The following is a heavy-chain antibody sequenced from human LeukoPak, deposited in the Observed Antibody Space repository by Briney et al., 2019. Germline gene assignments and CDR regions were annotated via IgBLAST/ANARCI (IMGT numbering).Heavy chain of an antibody. J-gene: IGHJ4*02. D-gene: IGHD1-26*01. CDR3: ARRGGSYFDY. V-gene: IGHV3-30*03. Sequence: GGSLRLACAASGFTFSSYGMHWVRQAPGKGLEWVAFISHDGSNKYYSDSVKGRFTISRENSKNTLYLQMNSLRVEDTAVYYCARRGGSYFDYWGQGTLVTVSS. CDR1: GFTFSSYG. CDR2: ISHDGSNK.